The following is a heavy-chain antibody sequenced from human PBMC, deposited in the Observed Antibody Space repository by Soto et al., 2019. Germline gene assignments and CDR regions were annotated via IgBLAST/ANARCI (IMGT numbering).Heavy chain of an antibody. CDR1: GGSISSSPSY. CDR3: AGFRSSTIFNY. D-gene: IGHD1-26*01. V-gene: IGHV4-39*01. CDR2: IFYSGST. Sequence: PSETLSLTCSVSGGSISSSPSYWAWIRQSPEKGLGWIGHIFYSGSTSYNPSLRSRVSMSADTSKNQFSLKLSSVTAADAAVYFCAGFRSSTIFNYWGQGALVTVSS. J-gene: IGHJ4*02.